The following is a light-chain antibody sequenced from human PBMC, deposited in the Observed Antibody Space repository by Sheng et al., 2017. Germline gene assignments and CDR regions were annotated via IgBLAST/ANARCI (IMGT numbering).Light chain of an antibody. J-gene: IGKJ4*01. CDR2: AAS. Sequence: DIQMTQSPSSLSAYVGDRVTVTCRASQGIRNYLAWYQEKPGKVPRLLIYAASTLQSGVPSRFSGSGSGTDFTLTISSLQPEDVATYYCQQFNSYPLTFGGGTKVEIK. V-gene: IGKV1-27*01. CDR1: QGIRNY. CDR3: QQFNSYPLT.